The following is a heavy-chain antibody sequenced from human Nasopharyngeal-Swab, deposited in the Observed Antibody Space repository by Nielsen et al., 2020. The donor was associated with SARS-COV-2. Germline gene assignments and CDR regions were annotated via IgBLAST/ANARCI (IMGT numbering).Heavy chain of an antibody. Sequence: GGSLSLSCAASGFTFSSYGMHWVRQAPGKGLEWVAVIWYDGSNKYYADSVKGRFTISRDNSKNTLYLQMNSLRAEDTAVYYCARDWTTGTTHYFDYWGQGTLVTVSS. D-gene: IGHD1-1*01. V-gene: IGHV3-33*01. J-gene: IGHJ4*02. CDR2: IWYDGSNK. CDR3: ARDWTTGTTHYFDY. CDR1: GFTFSSYG.